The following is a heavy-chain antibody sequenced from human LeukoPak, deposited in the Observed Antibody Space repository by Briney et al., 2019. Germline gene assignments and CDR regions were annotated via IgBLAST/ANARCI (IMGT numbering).Heavy chain of an antibody. Sequence: SGGSLRLSCAASGFTFSNYAVHWVRQAPGKGLEWVALVSFDGSNQIYADSVKGRFAISRDNSKNTLYLEMNSLLSEDTAVYYCASVKWGCGSGGYYCENDAFDIWGQGTMVTVSS. CDR1: GFTFSNYA. CDR3: ASVKWGCGSGGYYCENDAFDI. V-gene: IGHV3-30*09. D-gene: IGHD3-22*01. J-gene: IGHJ3*02. CDR2: VSFDGSNQ.